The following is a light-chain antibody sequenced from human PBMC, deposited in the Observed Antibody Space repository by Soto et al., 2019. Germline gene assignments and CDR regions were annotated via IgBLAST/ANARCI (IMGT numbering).Light chain of an antibody. CDR3: SSYTSSNTVV. CDR1: SSDVGGYNY. Sequence: QSALTQPASVSGSPGQSITISCTGTSSDVGGYNYVSWYQQHPGKAPKLMIYDVSNRPSGVSNRFSGPKSGNTASLTISGLQTEDEADYYCSSYTSSNTVVFGGGTKRTVL. CDR2: DVS. V-gene: IGLV2-14*03. J-gene: IGLJ2*01.